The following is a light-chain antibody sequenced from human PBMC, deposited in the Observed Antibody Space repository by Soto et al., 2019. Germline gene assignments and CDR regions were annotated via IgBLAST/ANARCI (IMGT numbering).Light chain of an antibody. CDR1: SSNIGSNA. Sequence: QAVVSQPPSASGTPGQRVTISCSGRSSNIGSNAVNWYQQLPGMAPKLLMYGDNQRPSGVPDRFSGSKSGASASLAISGLQAEDEADYYCSSYTISSTWVFGGGTKLTVL. V-gene: IGLV1-44*01. CDR3: SSYTISSTWV. J-gene: IGLJ3*02. CDR2: GDN.